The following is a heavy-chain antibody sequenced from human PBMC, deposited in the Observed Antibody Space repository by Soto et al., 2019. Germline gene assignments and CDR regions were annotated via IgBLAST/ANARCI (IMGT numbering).Heavy chain of an antibody. J-gene: IGHJ4*02. CDR3: AKDDFDY. CDR2: ISYDGSNK. Sequence: GGSLRLSCAASGFTFSSYGMHWVRQAPGKGLEWVAVISYDGSNKYYADSVKGRFTISRDNSKDTLYLQMNSLRAEDTAVYYCAKDDFDYWGQGTLVTVSS. CDR1: GFTFSSYG. V-gene: IGHV3-30*18.